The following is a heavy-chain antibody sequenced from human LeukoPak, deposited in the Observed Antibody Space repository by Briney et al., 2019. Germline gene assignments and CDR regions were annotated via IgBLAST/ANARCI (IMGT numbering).Heavy chain of an antibody. D-gene: IGHD1-26*01. CDR1: GFTFSSYW. V-gene: IGHV3-7*01. CDR3: ARMWELDWYFDL. J-gene: IGHJ2*01. Sequence: GGSLRLSCAVSGFTFSSYWMSWVRQAPGKGLEWVANIKQDGSEKYYVDSVKGRFTISRDNAKNSLYLQMNSLRAEDPAVYYCARMWELDWYFDLWGRGTLVTVSS. CDR2: IKQDGSEK.